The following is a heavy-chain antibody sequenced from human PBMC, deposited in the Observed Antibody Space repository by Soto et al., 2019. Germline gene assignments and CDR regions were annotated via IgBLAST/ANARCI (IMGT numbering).Heavy chain of an antibody. J-gene: IGHJ6*03. CDR3: ARTGLYGSGSYYNDDYYYYYYMDV. V-gene: IGHV4-59*01. Sequence: PSETLSLTCTVSGGSISSYYWSWIRQPPGKGLEWIGYIYYSGSTNYNPSLKSRVTISVDTSKNQFSLKLSSVTAADTAVYYCARTGLYGSGSYYNDDYYYYYYMDVWGKGTTVTVSS. CDR2: IYYSGST. CDR1: GGSISSYY. D-gene: IGHD3-10*01.